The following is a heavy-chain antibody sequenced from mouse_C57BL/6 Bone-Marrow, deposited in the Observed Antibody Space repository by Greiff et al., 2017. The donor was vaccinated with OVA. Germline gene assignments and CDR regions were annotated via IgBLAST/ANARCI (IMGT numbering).Heavy chain of an antibody. J-gene: IGHJ4*01. CDR2: IDPNSGGT. Sequence: QVHVKQPGAELVKPGASVKLSCKASGYTFTSYWMHWVKQRPGRGLEWIGRIDPNSGGTKYNEKFKSKATLTVDKPSSTAYMQLSSLTSEDSAVYYCARSGEAGTHYAMDYWGQGTSVTVSS. CDR3: ARSGEAGTHYAMDY. V-gene: IGHV1-72*01. D-gene: IGHD4-1*01. CDR1: GYTFTSYW.